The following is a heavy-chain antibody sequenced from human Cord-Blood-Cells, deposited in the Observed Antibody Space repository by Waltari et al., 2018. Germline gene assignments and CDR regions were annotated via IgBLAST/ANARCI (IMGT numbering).Heavy chain of an antibody. J-gene: IGHJ2*01. D-gene: IGHD7-27*01. Sequence: EVQLVESGGGLVKPGGSLRLSCAASGFPFSSYRMNWVRQAPGKGLEWVSSISSSSSYIYYADSVKGRFTISRDNAKNSLYLQMNSLRAEDTAVYYCARTGIGWYFDLWGRGTLVTVSS. CDR3: ARTGIGWYFDL. CDR1: GFPFSSYR. CDR2: ISSSSSYI. V-gene: IGHV3-21*01.